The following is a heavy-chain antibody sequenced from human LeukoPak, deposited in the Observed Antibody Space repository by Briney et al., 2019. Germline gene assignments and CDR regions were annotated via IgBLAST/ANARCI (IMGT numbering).Heavy chain of an antibody. D-gene: IGHD5-24*01. CDR1: GDSLTSGDAY. V-gene: IGHV4-30-4*01. J-gene: IGHJ4*02. CDR3: SRGAEAYKVGRY. Sequence: SETLSLICTVSGDSLTSGDAYWTWIRRPPGRGLEWIGYIYYSVRTYYNPSLESRVTISVDTSKNQFSLKLRSVTAAGTAIYYCSRGAEAYKVGRYCGQGNLVTVSS. CDR2: IYYSVRT.